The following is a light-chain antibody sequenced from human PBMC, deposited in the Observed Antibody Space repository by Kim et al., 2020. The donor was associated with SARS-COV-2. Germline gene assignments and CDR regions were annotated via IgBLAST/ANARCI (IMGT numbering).Light chain of an antibody. CDR1: QGISSW. J-gene: IGKJ3*01. V-gene: IGKV1-12*01. CDR2: AAS. CDR3: QQSNSFPLFT. Sequence: DIQMKQSPSYVSESVGDRVTITCRASQGISSWLAWYQQKPGQDPNLLIYAASSLQSGFPSRFSGSGSGTDFTLTISSLQPEDFATYYCQQSNSFPLFTFGPVTKVDIK.